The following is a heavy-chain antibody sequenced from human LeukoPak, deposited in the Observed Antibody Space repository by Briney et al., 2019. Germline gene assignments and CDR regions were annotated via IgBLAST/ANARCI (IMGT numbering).Heavy chain of an antibody. CDR2: ISWSGGTT. J-gene: IGHJ5*02. Sequence: GGSLRLSCAASGITFSTYDMSWVRQAPGKGLEWVSGISWSGGTTYYADSVKGRFTISRDNSRNTLYLQMNSLRAEDTAVYYCAKDREAWAYYDYVWGSYRFNWFDPWGQGTLVTVSS. CDR1: GITFSTYD. V-gene: IGHV3-23*01. D-gene: IGHD3-16*02. CDR3: AKDREAWAYYDYVWGSYRFNWFDP.